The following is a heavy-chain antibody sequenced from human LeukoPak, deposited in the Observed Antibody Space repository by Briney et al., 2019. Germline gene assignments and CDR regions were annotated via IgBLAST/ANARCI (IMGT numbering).Heavy chain of an antibody. CDR1: GFTFSGYW. CDR3: LAWASPTPY. Sequence: PGGSLRLSCAASGFTFSGYWMSWVRQAPGKGLECVANIKEDGSEKYYVDSVKGRFSVSRDNGQNTGYLQMNSLRVDDTGVYFCLAWASPTPYWGPGTPVAVSS. CDR2: IKEDGSEK. V-gene: IGHV3-7*02. J-gene: IGHJ1*01. D-gene: IGHD1-26*01.